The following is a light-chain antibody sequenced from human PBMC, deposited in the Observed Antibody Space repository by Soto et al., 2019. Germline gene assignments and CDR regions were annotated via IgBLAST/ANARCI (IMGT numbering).Light chain of an antibody. V-gene: IGLV2-14*01. CDR3: SSYTDSSTLEV. Sequence: QSVLTQPPSASGSPGQSVTISCTGTSSDVGTHGYVSWYQQHAGKAPKLMIYEVNNRPSGVSNRFSASKSGNTASLTISGLQAEDEADYYCSSYTDSSTLEVFGTGTKVTVL. CDR2: EVN. CDR1: SSDVGTHGY. J-gene: IGLJ1*01.